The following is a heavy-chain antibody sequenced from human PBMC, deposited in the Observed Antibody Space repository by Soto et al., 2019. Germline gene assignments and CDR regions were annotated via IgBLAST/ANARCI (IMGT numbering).Heavy chain of an antibody. CDR1: GYTFISYA. V-gene: IGHV1-3*01. J-gene: IGHJ3*02. CDR3: ARAVLYYYDSSSAFDI. D-gene: IGHD3-22*01. Sequence: ASVKVSCKASGYTFISYAMHWVRQAPGQRLEWMGWINAGNGNTKYSQKFQGRVTITRDTSASTAYMELSSLRSEDTAVYYCARAVLYYYDSSSAFDIWGQGTMVTVSS. CDR2: INAGNGNT.